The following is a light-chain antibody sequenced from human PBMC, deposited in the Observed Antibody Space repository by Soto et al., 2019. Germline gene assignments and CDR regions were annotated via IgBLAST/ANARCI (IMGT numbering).Light chain of an antibody. CDR3: QQYNSYSPLYT. J-gene: IGKJ2*01. Sequence: DIQMTQSPSTLSASVGDRVTITCRASQSISSWLAWYQQKPGQAPKLLIYKASSLESGVPSRFSGSGSGTEVTLTISSLQPDDFATYYCQQYNSYSPLYTFGQGTTLEIK. CDR2: KAS. V-gene: IGKV1-5*03. CDR1: QSISSW.